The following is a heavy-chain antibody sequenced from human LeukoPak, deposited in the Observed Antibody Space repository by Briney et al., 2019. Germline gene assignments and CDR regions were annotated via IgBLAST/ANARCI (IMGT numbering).Heavy chain of an antibody. J-gene: IGHJ6*03. Sequence: GASVKVSCKASGYTFTSYYMHWVRQAPGQGLEWMGIINPSGGSTSYAQKFQGRVTMTRDTSTSTVYMELSSLRSDDTAVYYCARQPTVSYYYYYYMDVWGKGTTVTVSS. CDR2: INPSGGST. CDR3: ARQPTVSYYYYYYMDV. CDR1: GYTFTSYY. V-gene: IGHV1-46*01. D-gene: IGHD4-11*01.